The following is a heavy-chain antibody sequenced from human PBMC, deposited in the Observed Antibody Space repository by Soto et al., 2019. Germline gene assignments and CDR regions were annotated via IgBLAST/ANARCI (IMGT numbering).Heavy chain of an antibody. Sequence: GGSLRLSCAAAGFTFDDYAMHWVRLVPGEGLEWVSGINWNSGSIGYGDSVKGRFAISRDNAKNSLHLQMNSLSAEDTAFYYGVKDESINWYSGHFRHWGQGTLVTVSS. CDR2: INWNSGSI. V-gene: IGHV3-9*01. D-gene: IGHD6-13*01. CDR3: VKDESINWYSGHFRH. J-gene: IGHJ1*01. CDR1: GFTFDDYA.